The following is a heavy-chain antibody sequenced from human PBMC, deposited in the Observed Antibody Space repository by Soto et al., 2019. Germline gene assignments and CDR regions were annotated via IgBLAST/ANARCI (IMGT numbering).Heavy chain of an antibody. D-gene: IGHD6-19*01. CDR3: ARETPTRRGGAAVAGIHPGDY. CDR2: ISAYNGNT. J-gene: IGHJ4*02. V-gene: IGHV1-18*01. CDR1: GYTFTSYG. Sequence: GASVKVSCKASGYTFTSYGISWVRQAPGQGLEWMGWISAYNGNTNYAQKLQGRVTMTTDTSTSTAYMELRSLRSDDTAVYYCARETPTRRGGAAVAGIHPGDYWGQGTLVTVSS.